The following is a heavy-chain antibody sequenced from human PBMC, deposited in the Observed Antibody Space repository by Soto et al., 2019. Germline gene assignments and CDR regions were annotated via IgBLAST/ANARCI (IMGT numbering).Heavy chain of an antibody. CDR1: GFTFSSYG. J-gene: IGHJ4*02. V-gene: IGHV3-30*18. D-gene: IGHD6-13*01. CDR2: ISYDGSNK. Sequence: QVQLVESGGGVVQPGRSLRLSCAASGFTFSSYGMHWVRQAPGKGLEWVAVISYDGSNKYYADSVKGRFTISRDNSKNTLYLQMNSLRAEDTAVCYCAKEDLSSSWPFDYWGQGTLVTVSS. CDR3: AKEDLSSSWPFDY.